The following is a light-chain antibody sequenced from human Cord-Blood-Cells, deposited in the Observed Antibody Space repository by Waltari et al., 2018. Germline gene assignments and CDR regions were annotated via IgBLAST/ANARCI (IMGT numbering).Light chain of an antibody. CDR1: QSISSD. CDR2: AAS. Sequence: DIQMTQSPSPLSASVGDRVTITCWASQSISSDLNWYQQKPGKAPKLLIYAASSLQSGVPSRFSGSGSGTAVTLTISSLQPEDFATYYCQQSYSTPRTFDQGTKVEIK. CDR3: QQSYSTPRT. J-gene: IGKJ1*01. V-gene: IGKV1-39*01.